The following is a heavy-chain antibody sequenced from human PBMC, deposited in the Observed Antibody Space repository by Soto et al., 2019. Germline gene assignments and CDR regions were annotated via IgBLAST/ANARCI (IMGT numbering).Heavy chain of an antibody. J-gene: IGHJ5*02. Sequence: SATLSLTCSVTCSSISSYYCSWILQPPGKEREWIGYIYSTGSTNYNPSLKSRVTISVDTSKNQFSLKLSSVTAADTAVYYCARVRYYYDSSGYRRNWFDPWGQGTLVT. CDR1: CSSISSYY. CDR3: ARVRYYYDSSGYRRNWFDP. CDR2: IYSTGST. V-gene: IGHV4-59*08. D-gene: IGHD3-22*01.